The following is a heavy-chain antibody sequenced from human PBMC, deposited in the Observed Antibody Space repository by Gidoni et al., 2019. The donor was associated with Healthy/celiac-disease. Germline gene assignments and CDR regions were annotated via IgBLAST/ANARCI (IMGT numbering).Heavy chain of an antibody. D-gene: IGHD5-12*01. V-gene: IGHV4-34*01. J-gene: IGHJ4*02. Sequence: QEQLQQWGAGLLKPSETLSLTYAVSGGSFSGYYWSVIRQPPGKGLEWIGEINHSGSTNYNPYLKSRVTISVDTSKNQFSLKLSSVTAADTSVYYCARAYSGYVHFDYWGQGTLVTVSS. CDR1: GGSFSGYY. CDR3: ARAYSGYVHFDY. CDR2: INHSGST.